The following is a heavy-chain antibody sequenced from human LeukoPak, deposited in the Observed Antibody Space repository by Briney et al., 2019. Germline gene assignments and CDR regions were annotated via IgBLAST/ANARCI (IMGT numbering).Heavy chain of an antibody. Sequence: GRSLRLSCAASGFTFSSYGMHWVRQAPGKGLEWAAVISYDGSNKYYADSVKGRFTISRDNSKNTLYLQMNSLRAEDTAVYYCARDLGYCSGGSCPWGYYYYYYGIDVWGQGTTVTVSS. J-gene: IGHJ6*02. CDR3: ARDLGYCSGGSCPWGYYYYYYGIDV. D-gene: IGHD2-15*01. V-gene: IGHV3-30*03. CDR1: GFTFSSYG. CDR2: ISYDGSNK.